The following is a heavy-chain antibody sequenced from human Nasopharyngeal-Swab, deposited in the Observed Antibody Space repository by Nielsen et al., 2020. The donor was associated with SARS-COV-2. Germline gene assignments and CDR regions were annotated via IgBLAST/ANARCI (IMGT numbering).Heavy chain of an antibody. V-gene: IGHV4-39*01. CDR3: ARQAVVVPAAYYYYYMDV. CDR1: GGSISSYY. J-gene: IGHJ6*03. D-gene: IGHD2-2*01. Sequence: SETLSLTCTVSGGSISSYYWGWIRQPPGKGLEWIGSIYYSGSTYYNPSLKSRVTISVDTSKNQFSLKLSSVTAADTAVYYCARQAVVVPAAYYYYYMDVWGKGTTVTVSS. CDR2: IYYSGST.